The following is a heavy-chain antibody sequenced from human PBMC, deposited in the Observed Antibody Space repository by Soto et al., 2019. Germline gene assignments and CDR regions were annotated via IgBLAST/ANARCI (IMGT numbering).Heavy chain of an antibody. CDR3: ASYLRGPNWFDP. Sequence: SETLSLTCTISGGSISSGGYYWSWSRQHPGKGLEWIGYIYYSGSTYYNPSLKSRVTISVDTSKNQFSLKLSSVTAADTAVYYCASYLRGPNWFDPWGQGTLVTVSS. CDR2: IYYSGST. J-gene: IGHJ5*02. CDR1: GGSISSGGYY. V-gene: IGHV4-31*03.